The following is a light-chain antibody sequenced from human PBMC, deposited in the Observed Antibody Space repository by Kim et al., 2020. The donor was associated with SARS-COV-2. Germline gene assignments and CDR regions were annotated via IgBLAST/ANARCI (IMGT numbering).Light chain of an antibody. V-gene: IGKV1-5*03. J-gene: IGKJ1*01. CDR1: QSISSW. CDR2: KAS. Sequence: SASVGDRVTITCRASQSISSWLAWYQQKPGKAPKLLIYKASSLESGVPSRFSGSGSGTEFTLTVSSLQPDDFATNYCQQYNSYSTFGQGTKVDIK. CDR3: QQYNSYST.